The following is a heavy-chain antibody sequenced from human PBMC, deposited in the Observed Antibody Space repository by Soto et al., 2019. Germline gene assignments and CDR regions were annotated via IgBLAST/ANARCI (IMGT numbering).Heavy chain of an antibody. Sequence: PVQVSCPASVGTLRNYSSSLLRQAPGQGLEWMGGIIPIFGTANYAQKFQGRVTITADESTSTAYMELSSLRSEDTAVYYCASPYSSSERYNWFDPWGQGTLVSVCS. CDR2: IIPIFGTA. CDR3: ASPYSSSERYNWFDP. D-gene: IGHD6-13*01. V-gene: IGHV1-69*13. CDR1: VGTLRNYS. J-gene: IGHJ5*02.